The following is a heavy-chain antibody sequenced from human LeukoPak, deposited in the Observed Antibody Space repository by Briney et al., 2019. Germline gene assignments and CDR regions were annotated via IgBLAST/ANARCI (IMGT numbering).Heavy chain of an antibody. Sequence: ASVKVSCKASGYTFTSYGISWVRQAPGQGLEWMGWISAYNGNTNYAQRLQGRVTMTTDTSTSTAYMELRSLRSDDTAVYYCARGAYSSGWYVRYYYYYMDVWGKGTTVTVSS. D-gene: IGHD6-19*01. CDR3: ARGAYSSGWYVRYYYYYMDV. CDR1: GYTFTSYG. CDR2: ISAYNGNT. J-gene: IGHJ6*03. V-gene: IGHV1-18*01.